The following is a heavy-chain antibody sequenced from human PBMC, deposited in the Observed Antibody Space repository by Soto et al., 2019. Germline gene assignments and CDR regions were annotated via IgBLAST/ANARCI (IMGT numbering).Heavy chain of an antibody. D-gene: IGHD3-16*02. J-gene: IGHJ6*03. CDR2: IWYDGSNK. CDR1: GFTFSSYG. Sequence: QVQLVESGGGVVQPGRSLRLSCAASGFTFSSYGMHWVRQAPGKGLEWVAVIWYDGSNKYYADSVKGRFTISRDNSKYTLYLQMNSLRADDTAVYYCARDPEVVNYYYYMVVWGKGTTVTVSS. CDR3: ARDPEVVNYYYYMVV. V-gene: IGHV3-33*01.